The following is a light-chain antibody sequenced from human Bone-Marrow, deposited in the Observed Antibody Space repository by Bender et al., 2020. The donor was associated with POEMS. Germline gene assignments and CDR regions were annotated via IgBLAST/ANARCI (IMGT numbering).Light chain of an antibody. J-gene: IGLJ3*02. CDR1: SSDIGSYNF. CDR2: EGN. V-gene: IGLV2-14*02. Sequence: QSALTQPASVSGSPGQSITISCTGTSSDIGSYNFVSWYQQHPGKAPKLMIYEGNKRPSGVSNRFSGSKSGTSASLAITGLQAEDEGDYYCQSYDNSLGGWVFGGGTKLTVL. CDR3: QSYDNSLGGWV.